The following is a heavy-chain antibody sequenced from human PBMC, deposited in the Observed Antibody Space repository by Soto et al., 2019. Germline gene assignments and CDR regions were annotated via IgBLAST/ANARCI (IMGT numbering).Heavy chain of an antibody. Sequence: PGGSLRLSCAASGFTFSSYGMHWVRQAPGKGLEWVSGISGSGQTTHYRDSVKGRFTISRDNFRNTLYLQVNSLRADDTAVYFCAKSRGDSWTTYFFDYWGQGALVTVSS. CDR2: ISGSGQTT. J-gene: IGHJ4*02. CDR3: AKSRGDSWTTYFFDY. V-gene: IGHV3-23*01. D-gene: IGHD4-4*01. CDR1: GFTFSSYG.